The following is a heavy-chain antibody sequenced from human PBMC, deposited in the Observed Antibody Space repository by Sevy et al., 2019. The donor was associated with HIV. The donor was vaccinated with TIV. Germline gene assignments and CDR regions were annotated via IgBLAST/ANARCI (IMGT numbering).Heavy chain of an antibody. J-gene: IGHJ4*02. Sequence: GGSLRRSCTASGFTLGDYGMSWVRQAPGKGLEWISFTKSKAHGGTTENAASVKGRFTISRDDSKSIIYLQMNNLKIEDTAVYYCTRWSGSQSIFDYWGQGTLVTVSS. CDR2: TKSKAHGGTT. D-gene: IGHD1-26*01. CDR3: TRWSGSQSIFDY. CDR1: GFTLGDYG. V-gene: IGHV3-49*04.